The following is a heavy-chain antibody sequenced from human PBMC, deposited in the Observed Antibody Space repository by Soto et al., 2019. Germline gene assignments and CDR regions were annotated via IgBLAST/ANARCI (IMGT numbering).Heavy chain of an antibody. D-gene: IGHD3-22*01. CDR2: INPSGGST. CDR1: GYTFTSYY. CDR3: AQGGYYYDSSGYLTVDYLYYAMDV. Sequence: GASVKVSCKASGYTFTSYYRHWVRQAPGQGLEWMGIINPSGGSTSYAQKFQGRFTISRDDSKSIAYLQMNSLKTEDTAVYYCAQGGYYYDSSGYLTVDYLYYAMDVWGQGTTVTVSS. J-gene: IGHJ6*02. V-gene: IGHV1-46*03.